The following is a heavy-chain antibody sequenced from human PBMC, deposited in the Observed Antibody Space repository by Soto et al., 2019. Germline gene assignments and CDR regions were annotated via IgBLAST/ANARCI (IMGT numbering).Heavy chain of an antibody. CDR3: AREWAAGDI. Sequence: QAHLVQSGAEVREPGASVKVSCRTSGYTFINYYIHWVRQAPGHGLEWMAIINPMSGATNYAQKCQGRITLTMDTSTTTVYMEVSSLTSEDTAVYYCAREWAAGDIWGQGTLVTVSS. CDR1: GYTFINYY. V-gene: IGHV1-46*01. J-gene: IGHJ4*02. D-gene: IGHD2-21*01. CDR2: INPMSGAT.